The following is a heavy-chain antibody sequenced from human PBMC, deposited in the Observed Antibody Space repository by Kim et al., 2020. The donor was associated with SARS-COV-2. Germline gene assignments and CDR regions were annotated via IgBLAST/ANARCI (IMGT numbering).Heavy chain of an antibody. V-gene: IGHV1-3*01. D-gene: IGHD3-16*01. CDR3: ARGRSYDYVWGSFGIPFDY. CDR1: GYTFTSYA. CDR2: INAGNGNT. Sequence: ASVKVSCKASGYTFTSYAMHWVRQAPGQRLEWMGWINAGNGNTKYSQKFQGRVTITRDTSASTAYMELSSLRSEDTAVYYCARGRSYDYVWGSFGIPFDYWGQGTLVTVSS. J-gene: IGHJ4*02.